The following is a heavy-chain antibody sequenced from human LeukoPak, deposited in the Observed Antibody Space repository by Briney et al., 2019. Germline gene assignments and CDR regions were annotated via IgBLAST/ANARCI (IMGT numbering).Heavy chain of an antibody. CDR3: ARDRFLEWLSQGYYYYGMDV. Sequence: PSEILSLTCTVSGGSVSSGSYYWSWIRQPPGKGLEWIGYIYYSGSTNYNPSLKSRVTISVDTSKNQFSLKLSSVTAADTAVYYCARDRFLEWLSQGYYYYGMDVWGQGTTVTVSS. CDR1: GGSVSSGSYY. CDR2: IYYSGST. V-gene: IGHV4-61*01. J-gene: IGHJ6*02. D-gene: IGHD3-3*01.